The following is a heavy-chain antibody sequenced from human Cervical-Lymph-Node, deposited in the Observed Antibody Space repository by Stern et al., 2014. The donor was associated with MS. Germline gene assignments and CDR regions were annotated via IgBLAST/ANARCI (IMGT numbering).Heavy chain of an antibody. D-gene: IGHD6-13*01. CDR3: ARLAAAGPLDY. J-gene: IGHJ4*02. CDR1: GGSILSSY. V-gene: IGHV4-59*08. CDR2: IYYGGST. Sequence: QLQLQESGPGLVKPSETLSLTCSVSGGSILSSYWSWIRQPPGKGLEWIGYIYYGGSTHYNPSLKSRVTISLDTSREQFPRKLSSVTAADTAVYYCARLAAAGPLDYWGQGTLVTVSS.